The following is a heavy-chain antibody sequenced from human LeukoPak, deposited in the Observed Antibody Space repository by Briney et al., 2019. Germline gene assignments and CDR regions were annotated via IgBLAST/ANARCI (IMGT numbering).Heavy chain of an antibody. D-gene: IGHD3-10*01. CDR2: ITSSSSYI. J-gene: IGHJ5*02. CDR3: AKDGEDYYGSGRRRVNWFDP. Sequence: GGSLRLSCAASGFTFSSYTMNWVRQAPGKGLEWVSSITSSSSYIYYADSVKGRFTISRDNAKNSLFLQMNSLRAEDTAVYYCAKDGEDYYGSGRRRVNWFDPWGQGTLVTVSS. V-gene: IGHV3-21*01. CDR1: GFTFSSYT.